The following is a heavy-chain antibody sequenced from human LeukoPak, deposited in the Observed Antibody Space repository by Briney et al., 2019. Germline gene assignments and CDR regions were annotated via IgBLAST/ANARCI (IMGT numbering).Heavy chain of an antibody. J-gene: IGHJ4*02. CDR3: GTLLSNGPFDY. CDR2: IYPNSDAT. Sequence: ASVKVSCKASGYTFTGYYMHWVRQAPGQGLEWMGYIYPNSDATKYAQKFQGRATMTRDTSISTAYMELRGLGPDDTAVYYCGTLLSNGPFDYWGQGSLVTVSS. V-gene: IGHV1-2*02. CDR1: GYTFTGYY.